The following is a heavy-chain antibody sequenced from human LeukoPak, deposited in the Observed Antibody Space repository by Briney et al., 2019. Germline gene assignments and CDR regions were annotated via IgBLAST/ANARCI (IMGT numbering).Heavy chain of an antibody. D-gene: IGHD3-16*01. V-gene: IGHV1-18*01. CDR2: ISAYNGNT. Sequence: ASVKVSCKASGYTFTSYGISWVRQAPGQGLELMGWISAYNGNTNYAQKLQGRVTMTTDTSTHTAYMELRSLRSDDTAVYYCARGSHRLYDYVWGTYESKDYWGQGTLVTVSS. CDR3: ARGSHRLYDYVWGTYESKDY. J-gene: IGHJ4*02. CDR1: GYTFTSYG.